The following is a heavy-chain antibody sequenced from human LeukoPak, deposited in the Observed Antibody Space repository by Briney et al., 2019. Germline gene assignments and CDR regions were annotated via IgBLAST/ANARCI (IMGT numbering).Heavy chain of an antibody. D-gene: IGHD6-19*01. CDR2: IYHSGST. J-gene: IGHJ5*02. Sequence: PSETLSLTCTVSGYSISSGYYWGWIRQPPGKGLEWIGSIYHSGSTYYNPSLKSRVTISVDTSKNQFSLKLSSVTAADTAVYYCAREGRYSSGWYRGYNWFDPWGQGTLVTVSS. CDR1: GYSISSGYY. V-gene: IGHV4-38-2*02. CDR3: AREGRYSSGWYRGYNWFDP.